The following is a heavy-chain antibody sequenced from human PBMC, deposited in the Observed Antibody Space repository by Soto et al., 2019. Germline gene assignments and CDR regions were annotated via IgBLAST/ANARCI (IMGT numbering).Heavy chain of an antibody. J-gene: IGHJ4*02. Sequence: ASVKVSCKASGGTFNNCAISWVRQAPGQGLEWMGGIIPMFGTANYAQKFQGRVTITADESTSTAYMELRSLRSEDTAVYYCARGVHYDTSGYYYFYWGQGTLVTVSS. CDR1: GGTFNNCA. CDR3: ARGVHYDTSGYYYFY. CDR2: IIPMFGTA. D-gene: IGHD3-22*01. V-gene: IGHV1-69*13.